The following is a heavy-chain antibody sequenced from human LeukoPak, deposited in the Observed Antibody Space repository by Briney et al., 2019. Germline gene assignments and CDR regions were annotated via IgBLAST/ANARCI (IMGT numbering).Heavy chain of an antibody. CDR3: AAAKYTYCSGGSCSAQWLDY. D-gene: IGHD2-15*01. CDR1: GYTFISYA. Sequence: ASVKVSCKASGYTFISYAMNWVRQAPGQGLEWMGWINTNTGNPTYAQGFTGRFVFSLDTSVSTAYLQISSLKAEDTAVYYCAAAKYTYCSGGSCSAQWLDYWGQGTLVTVSS. V-gene: IGHV7-4-1*02. CDR2: INTNTGNP. J-gene: IGHJ4*02.